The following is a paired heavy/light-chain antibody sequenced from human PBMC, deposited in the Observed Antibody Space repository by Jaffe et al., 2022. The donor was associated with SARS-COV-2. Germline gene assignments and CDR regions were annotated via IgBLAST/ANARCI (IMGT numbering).Light chain of an antibody. V-gene: IGKV5-2*01. Sequence: ETTLTQSPAFMSATPGDKVNISCKASQDIDDDMNWYQQKPGEAAIFIIQEATTLVPGIPPRFSGSGYGTDFTLTINNIESEDAAYYFCLQHDNFPPTFGGGTKVEIK. CDR3: LQHDNFPPT. J-gene: IGKJ4*01. CDR1: QDIDDD. CDR2: EAT.
Heavy chain of an antibody. CDR3: ARDLRGLAVAGPYWYFDL. CDR1: GYTFTSYA. V-gene: IGHV1-3*01. CDR2: INAGNGNT. J-gene: IGHJ2*01. D-gene: IGHD6-19*01. Sequence: QVQLVQSGAEVKKPGASVKVSCKASGYTFTSYAMHWVRQAPGQRLEWMGWINAGNGNTKYSQKFQGRVTITRDTSASTAYMELSSLRSEDTAVYYCARDLRGLAVAGPYWYFDLWGRGTLVTVSS.